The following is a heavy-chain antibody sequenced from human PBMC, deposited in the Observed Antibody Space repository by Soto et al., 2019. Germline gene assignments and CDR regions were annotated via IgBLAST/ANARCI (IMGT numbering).Heavy chain of an antibody. J-gene: IGHJ6*02. Sequence: GGSLRLYCGSSRFHSGLYWLSWVRQSPGQGLESVANIAQDGSETFYLGSVRGRFAISRENPRNSLLLQMYSLRVEDTAVYYCTRGKDRRYCTGYSCPGIDVWGQGTTVTVSS. CDR3: TRGKDRRYCTGYSCPGIDV. CDR1: RFHSGLYW. CDR2: IAQDGSET. V-gene: IGHV3-7*03. D-gene: IGHD2-15*01.